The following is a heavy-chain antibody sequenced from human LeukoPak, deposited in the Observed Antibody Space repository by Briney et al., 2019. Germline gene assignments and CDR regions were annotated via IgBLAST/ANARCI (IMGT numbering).Heavy chain of an antibody. V-gene: IGHV3-23*01. CDR1: GGSFSGYY. J-gene: IGHJ6*02. Sequence: ETLSLTCAVYGGSFSGYYWSWVRQAPGKGLEWVSAISGSGGSTYYADSVKGRFTISRDNSKNTLYLQMNSLRAEDAAVYYCAKGYGMDVWGQGTTVTVSS. CDR3: AKGYGMDV. CDR2: ISGSGGST.